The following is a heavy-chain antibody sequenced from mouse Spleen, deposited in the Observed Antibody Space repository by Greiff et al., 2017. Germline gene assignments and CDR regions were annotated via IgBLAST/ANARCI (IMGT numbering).Heavy chain of an antibody. CDR2: ISGGGSYT. V-gene: IGHV5-9-2*01. CDR1: GFTFSSYG. Sequence: EVKVEESGGGLVKPGGSLKLSCAASGFTFSSYGMSWVRQTPEKRLEWVATISGGGSYTYYPDSVKGRFTISRDNAKNNLYLQMSSLRSEDTALYYCARHYYGSSFYAMDYWGQGTSVTVSS. D-gene: IGHD1-1*01. J-gene: IGHJ4*01. CDR3: ARHYYGSSFYAMDY.